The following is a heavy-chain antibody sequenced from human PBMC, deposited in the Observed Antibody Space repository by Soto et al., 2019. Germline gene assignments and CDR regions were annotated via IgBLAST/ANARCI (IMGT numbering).Heavy chain of an antibody. CDR3: AKDNHGDYYYYYGMDV. CDR1: GFTFSSYG. V-gene: IGHV3-30*18. D-gene: IGHD4-17*01. CDR2: ISYDGSNK. Sequence: PGESLKISCAASGFTFSSYGMHWVRQAPGKGLEWVAVISYDGSNKYYADSVKGRFTISRDNSKNTLYLQMNSLRAEDTAVYYCAKDNHGDYYYYYGMDVWGQGTTVTVSS. J-gene: IGHJ6*02.